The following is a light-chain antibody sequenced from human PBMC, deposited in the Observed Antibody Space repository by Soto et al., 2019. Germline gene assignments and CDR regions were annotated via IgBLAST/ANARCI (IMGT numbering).Light chain of an antibody. V-gene: IGKV1-5*03. Sequence: DIQMTQSPSTLSASVGDRVTITCRASQNIGSWLAWYQQKPGKAPNLLIYKASSLESGVPSRFSGSVSGAEFTLTISSLQPDDFATYYCQQYNTYPWTFGPGTKVEV. CDR3: QQYNTYPWT. CDR1: QNIGSW. CDR2: KAS. J-gene: IGKJ1*01.